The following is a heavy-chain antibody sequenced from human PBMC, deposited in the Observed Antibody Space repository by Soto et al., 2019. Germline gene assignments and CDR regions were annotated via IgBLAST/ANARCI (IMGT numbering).Heavy chain of an antibody. J-gene: IGHJ5*02. Sequence: EVQLVESGGGLVQPGGSLRLSCAASGFTFSSYWMSWVRQAPGKGLEWVANIKQDGSEKYYVDSVKGRFTISRDNAKNSLYLQMNSLRAEDTAVYYCARDIAVAGGDWFDPWGQGTLVTVSS. CDR3: ARDIAVAGGDWFDP. V-gene: IGHV3-7*01. CDR2: IKQDGSEK. D-gene: IGHD6-19*01. CDR1: GFTFSSYW.